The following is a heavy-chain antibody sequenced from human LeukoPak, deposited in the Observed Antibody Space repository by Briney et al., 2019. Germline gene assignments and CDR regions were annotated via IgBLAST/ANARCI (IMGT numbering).Heavy chain of an antibody. D-gene: IGHD6-19*01. J-gene: IGHJ4*02. CDR1: RITLSNYG. CDR3: ARTAQWLVPFDY. CDR2: IWYDGSNK. Sequence: GGSLRLSCAVSRITLSNYGMSWVRQAPGKGLEWVAVIWYDGSNKYYADSVKGRFTISRDNSKNTLYLQMNSLRAEDTAVYYCARTAQWLVPFDYWGQGTLVTVSS. V-gene: IGHV3-33*08.